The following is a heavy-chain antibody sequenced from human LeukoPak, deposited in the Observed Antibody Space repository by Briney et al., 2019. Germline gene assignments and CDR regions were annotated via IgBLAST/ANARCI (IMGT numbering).Heavy chain of an antibody. CDR3: ARHETGPYFDY. J-gene: IGHJ4*02. D-gene: IGHD1-1*01. CDR1: GYSFTSYW. V-gene: IGHV5-51*01. Sequence: GESLKISCKGSGYSFTSYWIGWVRQMPGKGLECMGVIYPGDSDTRYSPSFQGQVTISADRSISTAYLQWSSLKASDTAMYYCARHETGPYFDYWGQGTLVTVSS. CDR2: IYPGDSDT.